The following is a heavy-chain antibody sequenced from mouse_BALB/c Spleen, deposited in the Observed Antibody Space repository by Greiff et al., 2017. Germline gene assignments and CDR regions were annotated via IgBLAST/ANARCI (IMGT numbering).Heavy chain of an antibody. Sequence: EVMLVESGGGLVKPGGSLKLSCAASGFTFSSFGMHWVRQAPEKGLEWVAYISSGSSTIYYADTVKGRFTISRDNPKNTLFLQMTSLRSEDTAMYYCARGGDYYGSSYGYYYAMDYWGQGTSVTVSS. CDR3: ARGGDYYGSSYGYYYAMDY. J-gene: IGHJ4*01. CDR2: ISSGSSTI. V-gene: IGHV5-17*02. D-gene: IGHD1-1*01. CDR1: GFTFSSFG.